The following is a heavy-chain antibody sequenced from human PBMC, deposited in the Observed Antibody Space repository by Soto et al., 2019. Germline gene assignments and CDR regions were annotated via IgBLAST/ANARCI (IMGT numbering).Heavy chain of an antibody. CDR2: IYSGGST. Sequence: EVQLVESGGGLVQPGGSLRLSCAASGFTVSSNYMSWVRQAPGKGLEWVSVIYSGGSTYYADSVKGRVTISRDNSKNTLYLQMNSLRAEDTAVYYCARDPRYSSGWSMGWSYWGQGTLVTVSS. CDR1: GFTVSSNY. J-gene: IGHJ4*02. D-gene: IGHD6-19*01. CDR3: ARDPRYSSGWSMGWSY. V-gene: IGHV3-66*01.